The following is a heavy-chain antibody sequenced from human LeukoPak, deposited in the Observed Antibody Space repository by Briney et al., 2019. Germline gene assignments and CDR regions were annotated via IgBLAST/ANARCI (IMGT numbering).Heavy chain of an antibody. J-gene: IGHJ3*01. CDR1: GFTFSSYW. D-gene: IGHD2-8*01. Sequence: GGSLRLPCAASGFTFSSYWMSWVRQAPGKGLEWAANIKEDGTHKYYVGSVRGRFTISRDNAKNPLYLQMNSLRAEDTAIYYCAREARGTRAAFDVWGQGTMVTVFS. CDR3: AREARGTRAAFDV. CDR2: IKEDGTHK. V-gene: IGHV3-7*01.